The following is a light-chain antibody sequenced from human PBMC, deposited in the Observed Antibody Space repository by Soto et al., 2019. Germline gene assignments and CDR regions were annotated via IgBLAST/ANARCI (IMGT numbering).Light chain of an antibody. Sequence: EIVMTQSPASLSVSPGERATLACRASQSVSSNLAWYQQKPGQAPRLLIYGASTRATGIPARFSGSGSGTEFTLTISRLQSEDFAVYYCQQYNNWPPEITFGQGTRLEIK. J-gene: IGKJ5*01. CDR2: GAS. CDR1: QSVSSN. V-gene: IGKV3-15*01. CDR3: QQYNNWPPEIT.